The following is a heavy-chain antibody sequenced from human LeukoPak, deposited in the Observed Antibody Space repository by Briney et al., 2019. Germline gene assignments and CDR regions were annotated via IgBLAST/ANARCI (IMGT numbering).Heavy chain of an antibody. V-gene: IGHV4-4*07. D-gene: IGHD3-10*01. CDR3: AKSNGYGLIDI. Sequence: SETLSLTCTVSGGSISSYYWSWIRQPAGKGLEWIGRIYPSGSTNYNPSLKSRVTISLDTSRNQFSLKLNSVTAADTAVYYCAKSNGYGLIDIWGQGTMVTVSS. CDR2: IYPSGST. CDR1: GGSISSYY. J-gene: IGHJ3*02.